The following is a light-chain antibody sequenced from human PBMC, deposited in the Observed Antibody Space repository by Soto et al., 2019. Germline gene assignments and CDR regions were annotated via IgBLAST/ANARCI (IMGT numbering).Light chain of an antibody. CDR1: QSVSRY. Sequence: EMVLTQSPATLSLSPGERATLSCRASQSVSRYLAWYQQKPGQAPRLLISDTSNRATGSPARFSGSGSGTDFTLTISSLEPEAFAVYYCQQRSNWPIITFGQGTRLEIK. CDR3: QQRSNWPIIT. V-gene: IGKV3-11*01. J-gene: IGKJ5*01. CDR2: DTS.